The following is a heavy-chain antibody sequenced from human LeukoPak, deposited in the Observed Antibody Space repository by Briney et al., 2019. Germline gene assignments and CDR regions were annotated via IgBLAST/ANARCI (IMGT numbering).Heavy chain of an antibody. V-gene: IGHV3-30-3*01. J-gene: IGHJ6*02. Sequence: GRSLRLSCAASGFTFSSYAMHWVRQGPGKGLEWVGTISYHGNNVYYADSVKGRFTISRDNSKNTLYLQMNSLRTEDTAAYYCARDRVQLWNYGMDVWGQGTTVTVSS. D-gene: IGHD1-1*01. CDR3: ARDRVQLWNYGMDV. CDR2: ISYHGNNV. CDR1: GFTFSSYA.